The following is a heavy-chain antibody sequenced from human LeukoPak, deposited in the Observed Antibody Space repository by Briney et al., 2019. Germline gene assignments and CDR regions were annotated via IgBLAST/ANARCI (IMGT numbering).Heavy chain of an antibody. CDR2: FYVGGAT. Sequence: GGSLRLSCAVSGFSVTNNYMSWVRQAPGKGLEWVSVFYVGGATYYADSVKGRFTISRDNSENTLHLQMKSLRAEDTAVYYCARGDGYNFFDYWGQGTLVTVSS. V-gene: IGHV3-53*01. CDR1: GFSVTNNY. D-gene: IGHD5-24*01. CDR3: ARGDGYNFFDY. J-gene: IGHJ4*02.